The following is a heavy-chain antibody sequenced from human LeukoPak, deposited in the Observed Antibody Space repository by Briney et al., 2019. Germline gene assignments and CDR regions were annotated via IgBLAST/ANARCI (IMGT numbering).Heavy chain of an antibody. CDR3: GGGLLRFLESIISEYLDT. Sequence: GGSLRLSCAASGFTFSKHAMTWVRQAPGKGLEWVSAISGSGGSTYYADSVKGRFTISRDNSKNTLYLQMNSLRAEDTAVYYCGGGLLRFLESIISEYLDTGGQGPLVTVSS. J-gene: IGHJ4*02. V-gene: IGHV3-23*01. CDR1: GFTFSKHA. CDR2: ISGSGGST. D-gene: IGHD3-3*01.